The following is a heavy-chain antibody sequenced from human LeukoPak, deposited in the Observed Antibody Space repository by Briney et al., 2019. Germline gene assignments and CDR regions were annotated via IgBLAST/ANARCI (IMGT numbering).Heavy chain of an antibody. V-gene: IGHV5-51*01. J-gene: IGHJ4*02. CDR3: ERRVVEATYFYY. Sequence: GESLMISRMGSGYSSTQYWIGCRRQMPGKGLEWMGIIYPGDSDTRYSPSFQGQVTISADKSISTASLQWSSLKASDTAMYYCERRVVEATYFYYWGQGTLVTVSS. D-gene: IGHD1-26*01. CDR1: GYSSTQYW. CDR2: IYPGDSDT.